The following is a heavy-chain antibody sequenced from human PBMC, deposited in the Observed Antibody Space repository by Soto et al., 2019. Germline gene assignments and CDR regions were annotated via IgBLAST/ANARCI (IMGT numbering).Heavy chain of an antibody. D-gene: IGHD3-22*01. J-gene: IGHJ5*02. CDR1: GGSISSGGYY. Sequence: SETLSLTCTVSGGSISSGGYYWSWIRQHPGKGLEWIGYIYYSGSTYYNPSLKSRLTISVDTSKNQFSLKLSSVTAADTAVYYCARDGQPYYYDSSGYYGPWGQGTLVTVS. CDR3: ARDGQPYYYDSSGYYGP. V-gene: IGHV4-31*03. CDR2: IYYSGST.